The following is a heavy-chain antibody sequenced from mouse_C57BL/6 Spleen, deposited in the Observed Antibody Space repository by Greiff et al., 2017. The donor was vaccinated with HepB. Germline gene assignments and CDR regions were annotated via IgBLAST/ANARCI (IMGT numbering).Heavy chain of an antibody. CDR2: IDPSDSET. CDR3: ATLYYGNWYFDV. D-gene: IGHD2-1*01. V-gene: IGHV1-52*01. CDR1: GYTFTSYW. J-gene: IGHJ1*03. Sequence: QVQLQQPGAELVRPGSSVKLSCKASGYTFTSYWMHWVKQRPIQGLEWIGNIDPSDSETHYNQKFKDKATLTVDKSSSTAYMQLSSLTSEDSAVYYCATLYYGNWYFDVWGTGTTVTVSS.